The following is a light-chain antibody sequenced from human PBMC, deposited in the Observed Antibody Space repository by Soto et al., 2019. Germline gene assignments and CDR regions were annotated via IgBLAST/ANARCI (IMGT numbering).Light chain of an antibody. CDR3: HQRNSGSPYT. J-gene: IGKJ2*01. Sequence: EIVLTQSPATLSLSPGERATLSCRASQSVSSRLAWYQHKPGQAPRLLIYAASKRATGIPARFSGSGSGRDFTLTISSLEPEDFAVYYCHQRNSGSPYTLGQGTKLEIK. CDR2: AAS. V-gene: IGKV3-11*02. CDR1: QSVSSR.